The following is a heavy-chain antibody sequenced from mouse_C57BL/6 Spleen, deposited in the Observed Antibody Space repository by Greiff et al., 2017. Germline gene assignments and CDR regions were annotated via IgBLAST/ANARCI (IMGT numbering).Heavy chain of an antibody. V-gene: IGHV1-81*01. D-gene: IGHD1-1*01. CDR1: GYTFTSYG. CDR2: IYPRSGNT. Sequence: VKLQESGAELARPGASVKLSCKASGYTFTSYGISWVKQRTGQGLEWIGEIYPRSGNTYYNEKFKGKATLTADKSSSTAYMELRSLTSEDSAVYFCARRGVVALYAMDYWGQGTSVTVSS. CDR3: ARRGVVALYAMDY. J-gene: IGHJ4*01.